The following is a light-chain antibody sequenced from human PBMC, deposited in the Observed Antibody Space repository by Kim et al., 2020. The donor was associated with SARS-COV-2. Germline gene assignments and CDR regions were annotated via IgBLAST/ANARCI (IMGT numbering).Light chain of an antibody. V-gene: IGKV1-27*01. J-gene: IGKJ1*01. CDR3: QKYSSDPRT. CDR1: QGVSIY. Sequence: ASVGDRVTLTCRASQGVSIYLAWYQHKPEKAPKRLIYAASPLQTGVPSRFSGSGSGTDFTLTISSLQPEDVATYYCQKYSSDPRTFGQGTKVDIK. CDR2: AAS.